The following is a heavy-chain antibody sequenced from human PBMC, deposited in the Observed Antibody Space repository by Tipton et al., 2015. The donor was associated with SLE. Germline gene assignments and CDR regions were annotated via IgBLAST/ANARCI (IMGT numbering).Heavy chain of an antibody. D-gene: IGHD2-15*01. Sequence: SLRLSCAASGFTFSDYWMYWVRQAPGKGLEWVANIKEDGREIYYVDSVEGRFTISRDNAKNSLYLQLNSLRVEDTAVYYCARGGSTPIRPLDCWGQGTLVTVSS. CDR3: ARGGSTPIRPLDC. CDR2: IKEDGREI. V-gene: IGHV3-7*03. J-gene: IGHJ4*02. CDR1: GFTFSDYW.